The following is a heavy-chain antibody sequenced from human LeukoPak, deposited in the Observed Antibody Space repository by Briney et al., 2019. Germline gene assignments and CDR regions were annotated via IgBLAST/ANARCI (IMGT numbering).Heavy chain of an antibody. J-gene: IGHJ3*02. CDR1: GFTFDDYA. CDR3: AKDRAGERGGGYDAFDI. D-gene: IGHD3-16*01. Sequence: GGSLRLSCAASGFTFDDYAMHWVRQAPGKGLEWVSGISWNSGSIGYADSVKGRFTISRDNAKNSLYLQMNSLRAEDTALYYCAKDRAGERGGGYDAFDIWGQGTMVTVSS. V-gene: IGHV3-9*01. CDR2: ISWNSGSI.